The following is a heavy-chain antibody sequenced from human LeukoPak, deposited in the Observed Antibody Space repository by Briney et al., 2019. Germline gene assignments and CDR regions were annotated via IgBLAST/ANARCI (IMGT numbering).Heavy chain of an antibody. Sequence: GGSLRLSCAASGFTFSIYAMSWVRQAPGKGLDWVSLISASGGSTDFADSVKGRFTITRDNSRNMLYLQMNSLRAEDTAVYYCAKDMSITMIVVVTDNFDYWGQGTLVTVSS. CDR1: GFTFSIYA. V-gene: IGHV3-23*01. CDR2: ISASGGST. CDR3: AKDMSITMIVVVTDNFDY. J-gene: IGHJ4*02. D-gene: IGHD3-22*01.